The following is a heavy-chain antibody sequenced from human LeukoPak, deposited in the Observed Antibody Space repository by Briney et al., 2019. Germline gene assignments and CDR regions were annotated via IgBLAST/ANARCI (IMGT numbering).Heavy chain of an antibody. CDR3: ARGEIAVAGIDY. Sequence: SETLSLTCTVSGGSINSYYWSWIRQPPGKELEWIAYIYYSGSTKYNPSLQSRPTISVDTSKNQFSLTLTSVSAADTAVYYCARGEIAVAGIDYWGQGTLVTVSS. D-gene: IGHD6-19*01. V-gene: IGHV4-59*08. CDR2: IYYSGST. CDR1: GGSINSYY. J-gene: IGHJ4*02.